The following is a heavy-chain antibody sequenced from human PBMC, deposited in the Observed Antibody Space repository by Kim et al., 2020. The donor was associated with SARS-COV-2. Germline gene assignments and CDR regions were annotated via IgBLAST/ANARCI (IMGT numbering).Heavy chain of an antibody. CDR2: SGRT. J-gene: IGHJ4*02. V-gene: IGHV4-59*09. CDR3: ARGSPFDY. Sequence: SGRTNYNPSLKSRVTISVDTSKNQFSLKLSSVTAADTAVYYCARGSPFDYWGQGTLVTVSS.